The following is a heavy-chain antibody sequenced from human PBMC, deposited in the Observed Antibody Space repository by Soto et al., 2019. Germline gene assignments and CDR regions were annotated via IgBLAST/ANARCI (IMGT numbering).Heavy chain of an antibody. CDR1: GYTFSSFG. CDR2: ISSYNENT. D-gene: IGHD2-21*01. CDR3: ARGKVTFDI. J-gene: IGHJ3*02. Sequence: QLQLVQSGAEVKKPGASVKVSCKASGYTFSSFGITWVRQAPGQGLAWMGWISSYNENTNYAQKFQGRVTMTKDTSTSIAYMELRSLRSDDTAVYYCARGKVTFDIWGQGTMVTVSS. V-gene: IGHV1-18*01.